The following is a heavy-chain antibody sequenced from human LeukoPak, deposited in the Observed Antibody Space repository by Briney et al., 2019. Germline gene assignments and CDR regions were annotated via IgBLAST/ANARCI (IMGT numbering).Heavy chain of an antibody. CDR2: IYYSGST. D-gene: IGHD3-22*01. J-gene: IGHJ4*02. CDR3: AKRGVVIRVILVGFHKEAYYFDS. CDR1: GGSIRRADYY. V-gene: IGHV4-31*03. Sequence: SETLSLTCTVSGGSIRRADYYWGWIRQHPGKGLEWIGYIYYSGSTYYNPSLKSRVTISVDTSKNQFSLKLSSVTAADTAVYFCAKRGVVIRVILVGFHKEAYYFDSWGQGALVTVSS.